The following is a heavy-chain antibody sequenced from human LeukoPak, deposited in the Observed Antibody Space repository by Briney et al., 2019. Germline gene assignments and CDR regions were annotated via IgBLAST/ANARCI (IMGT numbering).Heavy chain of an antibody. D-gene: IGHD3-16*02. CDR3: ARRKARDDYVWGSYRSVNYFDY. CDR1: GGSFSGYY. V-gene: IGHV4-34*01. J-gene: IGHJ4*02. Sequence: SETLSLTCAVYGGSFSGYYWSWIRQPPGKGLEWIGEINHSGSTNYNPSLKSRVTISVDTSKNQFSLKLSSVTAADTAVYYCARRKARDDYVWGSYRSVNYFDYWGQGTLVTVSS. CDR2: INHSGST.